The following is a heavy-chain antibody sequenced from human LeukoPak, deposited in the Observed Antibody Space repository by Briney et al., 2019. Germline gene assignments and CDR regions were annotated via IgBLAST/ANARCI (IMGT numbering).Heavy chain of an antibody. J-gene: IGHJ4*02. CDR3: ARESGYSYDQAFDY. CDR2: ISSSSSYI. V-gene: IGHV3-21*01. D-gene: IGHD5-18*01. CDR1: GFTFSSYS. Sequence: GGSLRLSCAASGFTFSSYSMNWVRQAPGKGLEWVSPISSSSSYIYYADSVKGRFTISRDNAKNSLYLQMNSLRGEDTAVYYSARESGYSYDQAFDYWGQGTLVTVSS.